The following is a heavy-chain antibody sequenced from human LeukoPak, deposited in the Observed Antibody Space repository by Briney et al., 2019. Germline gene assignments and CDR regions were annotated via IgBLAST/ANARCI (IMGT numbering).Heavy chain of an antibody. Sequence: GGSLRLSCAASGFPFSDYVMHWVRQAPGKGLEWVSYISSSSSTIYYADSVKGRFTISRDNAKNSLYLQMNSLRAEDTAVYYCARRTSGSSRYFDYWGQGTLVTVSS. J-gene: IGHJ4*02. V-gene: IGHV3-48*01. D-gene: IGHD1-26*01. CDR3: ARRTSGSSRYFDY. CDR1: GFPFSDYV. CDR2: ISSSSSTI.